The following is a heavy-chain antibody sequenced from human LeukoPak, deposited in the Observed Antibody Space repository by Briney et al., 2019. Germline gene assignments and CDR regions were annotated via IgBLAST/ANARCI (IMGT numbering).Heavy chain of an antibody. V-gene: IGHV3-21*01. CDR3: ARDSDHAFDI. CDR1: GFTFSSYS. CDR2: ISSSSSYI. J-gene: IGHJ3*02. Sequence: GGSLRLSCAASGFTFSSYSMNWVRQAPGKWLEWVSSISSSSSYIYYADSVKGRFTISRDNAKNSLYLQMNSLRAEDTAVYYCARDSDHAFDIWGQGTMVTVSS. D-gene: IGHD3-10*01.